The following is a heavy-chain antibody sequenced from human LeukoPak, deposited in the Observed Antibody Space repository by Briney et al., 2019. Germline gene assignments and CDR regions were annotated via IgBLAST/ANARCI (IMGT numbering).Heavy chain of an antibody. D-gene: IGHD4-23*01. CDR2: MNPNSGNT. CDR1: GYTFTSYD. J-gene: IGHJ4*02. V-gene: IGHV1-8*01. CDR3: ARVDYGGPKGDY. Sequence: ASVKVSCKASGYTFTSYDINWVRQATGQGLEWMGWMNPNSGNTGYAQKFQGRVTMARNTSISTAYMELSSLRSDDTAVYYCARVDYGGPKGDYWGQGTLVTVSS.